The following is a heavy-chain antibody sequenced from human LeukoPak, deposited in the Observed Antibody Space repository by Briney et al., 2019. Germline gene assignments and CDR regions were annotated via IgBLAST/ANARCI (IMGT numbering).Heavy chain of an antibody. V-gene: IGHV1-69*13. CDR3: ASGYYYDSSGYSSAFDY. Sequence: SVNVSCKASGGTFSSYAISWVRQAPGQGLEWMGGIIPIFGTANYAQKFQGRVTITADESTSTAYMELSSLRSEDTPVYYCASGYYYDSSGYSSAFDYWGQGTLVTVSS. D-gene: IGHD3-22*01. CDR2: IIPIFGTA. CDR1: GGTFSSYA. J-gene: IGHJ4*02.